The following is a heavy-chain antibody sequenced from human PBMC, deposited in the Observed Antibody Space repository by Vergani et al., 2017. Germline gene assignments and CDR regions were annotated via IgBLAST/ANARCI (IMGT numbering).Heavy chain of an antibody. Sequence: QLVESGGGWVQPGGSLRLSCVVSGFDFSSYIMNWVRQAPGKGLEWVSFVSTGTKSQSYAESVKGRFTISRDSAKNSLYLQMDSLRAEDTAVYYCATDKMIGRWMQFVYWGQGTLVSVSS. D-gene: IGHD5-24*01. CDR2: VSTGTKSQ. CDR1: GFDFSSYI. CDR3: ATDKMIGRWMQFVY. V-gene: IGHV3-48*01. J-gene: IGHJ4*02.